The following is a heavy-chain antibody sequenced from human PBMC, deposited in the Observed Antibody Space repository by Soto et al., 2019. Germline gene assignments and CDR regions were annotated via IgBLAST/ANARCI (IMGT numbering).Heavy chain of an antibody. CDR1: GYTFTSYA. V-gene: IGHV1-3*01. CDR3: AGRLYCSGGSCYSPSHWYFDL. D-gene: IGHD2-15*01. J-gene: IGHJ2*01. Sequence: QVQLVQSGAEVKKPGASVKVSCKASGYTFTSYAMHWVRQAPGQRLEWMGWINAGNGNTKYSQKFQGRVTITRDTSASTAYMELSSLRSEDTAVYYCAGRLYCSGGSCYSPSHWYFDLWGRGTLVTVSS. CDR2: INAGNGNT.